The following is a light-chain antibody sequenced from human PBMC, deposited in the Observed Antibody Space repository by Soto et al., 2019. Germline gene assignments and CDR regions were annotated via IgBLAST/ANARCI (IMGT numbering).Light chain of an antibody. CDR3: QQYDSSPRT. Sequence: EIVLTQSPGTLSLSPGERATLSCRASQRCINNYLAWYQQKPGQAPRLLIYDASNSATGSPDRFSGSGSGTDFTLTISRLEPEDFAVYYCQQYDSSPRTFGGGTKVDIK. CDR1: QRCINNY. V-gene: IGKV3-20*01. J-gene: IGKJ4*02. CDR2: DAS.